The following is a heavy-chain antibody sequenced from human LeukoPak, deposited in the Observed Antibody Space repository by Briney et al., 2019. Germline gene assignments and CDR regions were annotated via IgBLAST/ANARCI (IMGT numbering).Heavy chain of an antibody. CDR2: INPNSGGT. V-gene: IGHV1-2*02. CDR1: GYTFSSHG. CDR3: ARVYLWLEY. J-gene: IGHJ4*02. Sequence: ASVKVSCKASGYTFSSHGIIWVRQAPGQGLEWMGWINPNSGGTNYAQKFQGRVTMTRDTSISTAYMELSRLRSDDTAVYYCARVYLWLEYWGQGTLVTVSS. D-gene: IGHD3-10*01.